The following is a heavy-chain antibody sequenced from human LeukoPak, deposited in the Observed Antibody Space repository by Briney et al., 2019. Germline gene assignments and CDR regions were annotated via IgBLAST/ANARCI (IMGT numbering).Heavy chain of an antibody. CDR3: ARHGDIAAATFEY. J-gene: IGHJ4*02. V-gene: IGHV5-51*01. CDR2: IYPGDSDT. Sequence: GESLKISCKGSGYSFTSYWIGWVRQMPGKGLEWMGIIYPGDSDTRYSPSLQGQVTISADKSISTAYLQWSSLKASGTAMYYCARHGDIAAATFEYWGQGNLVTVSS. D-gene: IGHD6-13*01. CDR1: GYSFTSYW.